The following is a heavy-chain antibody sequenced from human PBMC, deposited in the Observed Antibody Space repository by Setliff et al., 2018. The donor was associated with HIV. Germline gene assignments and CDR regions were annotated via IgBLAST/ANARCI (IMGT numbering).Heavy chain of an antibody. CDR2: IHYSGAT. CDR3: ARHSPNVGVRGDAFDI. Sequence: SETLSLTCTVSGGSISSHYWIWIRQPPGKGLEWIGYIHYSGATNYNPSLKSRVTISLDTSRTQFSLRLSSVTAADTAVYYCARHSPNVGVRGDAFDIWGQGTVFTVSS. V-gene: IGHV4-59*08. J-gene: IGHJ3*02. D-gene: IGHD2-8*01. CDR1: GGSISSHY.